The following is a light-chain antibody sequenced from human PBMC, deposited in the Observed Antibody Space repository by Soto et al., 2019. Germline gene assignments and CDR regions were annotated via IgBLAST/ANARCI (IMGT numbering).Light chain of an antibody. V-gene: IGLV2-11*01. CDR2: HVS. J-gene: IGLJ1*01. CDR3: SSFAGGPYV. CDR1: SCDIGGYDY. Sequence: QSVLTQPRSVSGSPGQSVAISCTGTSCDIGGYDYVSWYQQHPGRAPKLVIYHVSKRPSGVPDRFSGSKSGNTASLTISGLQAEDEADYYCSSFAGGPYVFGTGTKVTVL.